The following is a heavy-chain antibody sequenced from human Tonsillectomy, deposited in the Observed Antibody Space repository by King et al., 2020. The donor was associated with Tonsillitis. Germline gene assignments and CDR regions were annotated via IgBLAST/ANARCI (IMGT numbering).Heavy chain of an antibody. Sequence: DVQLVESGGGLVKPGGSLRLYCAASGFTFSSYSMNWVRQAPGKGLEWVSSISGSATYIYYADSVKGRFTISRDNAKNSLYLQMNSLRAEDTAVYYCAREEGEGFDYWGQGTLVAVSS. CDR1: GFTFSSYS. J-gene: IGHJ4*02. V-gene: IGHV3-21*01. D-gene: IGHD3-16*01. CDR3: AREEGEGFDY. CDR2: ISGSATYI.